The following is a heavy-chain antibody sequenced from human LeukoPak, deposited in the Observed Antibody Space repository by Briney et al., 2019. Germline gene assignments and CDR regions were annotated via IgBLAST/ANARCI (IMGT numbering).Heavy chain of an antibody. V-gene: IGHV3-23*01. J-gene: IGHJ4*02. CDR2: ITGCGDGT. Sequence: PGGSLRLSCAASGFTFSNYAMMWVRQAPGKRLEWVSSITGCGDGTYYADSVRGRFTISRDNSENTLYLQLDSLRAEDTAVYFCVKGFVHPTYYFDYWGQGTLVTVSS. CDR1: GFTFSNYA. D-gene: IGHD3-10*01. CDR3: VKGFVHPTYYFDY.